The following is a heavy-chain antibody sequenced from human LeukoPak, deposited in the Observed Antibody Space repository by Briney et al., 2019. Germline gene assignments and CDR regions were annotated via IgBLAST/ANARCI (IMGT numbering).Heavy chain of an antibody. J-gene: IGHJ6*02. CDR2: IYYSGST. CDR3: ARGPSDYGDYYYYGMDV. CDR1: GGSISSYY. D-gene: IGHD4-17*01. V-gene: IGHV4-59*08. Sequence: LETLSLTCTVSGGSISSYYWSWVRPPPGKGLGWIGYIYYSGSTNYNPSLKSRVTISVDTSKNQFSLKLSSVTAADTAVYYCARGPSDYGDYYYYGMDVWGQGTTVTVSS.